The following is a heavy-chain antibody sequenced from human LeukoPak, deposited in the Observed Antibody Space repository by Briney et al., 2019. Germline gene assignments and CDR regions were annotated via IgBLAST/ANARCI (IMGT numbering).Heavy chain of an antibody. Sequence: GGSLRLSCAASEFTFSDYYMSWIRQAPGKGLEWVSYISSSGSTIYYADSVKGRFTISRDNAKNSLYLQMNSLRAEDTAVYYCARDRAASITMVRGVIKQPNWFDPWGQGTLVTVSS. CDR1: EFTFSDYY. V-gene: IGHV3-11*04. CDR3: ARDRAASITMVRGVIKQPNWFDP. J-gene: IGHJ5*02. D-gene: IGHD3-10*01. CDR2: ISSSGSTI.